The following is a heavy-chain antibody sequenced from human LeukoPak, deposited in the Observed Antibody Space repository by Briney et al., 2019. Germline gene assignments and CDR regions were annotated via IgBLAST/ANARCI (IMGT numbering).Heavy chain of an antibody. CDR2: IYPGDSNT. J-gene: IGHJ5*02. CDR3: ARVCCTSTSSFDP. D-gene: IGHD2-2*01. Sequence: GESLKISCKGSGYSLTTYWIAWVRQMPGKGLEWMGSIYPGDSNTRYSPSFQGQVTISLDKSIDTAYLQWSSLKASDTAMYYCARVCCTSTSSFDPWGQGTLVTVSS. CDR1: GYSLTTYW. V-gene: IGHV5-51*01.